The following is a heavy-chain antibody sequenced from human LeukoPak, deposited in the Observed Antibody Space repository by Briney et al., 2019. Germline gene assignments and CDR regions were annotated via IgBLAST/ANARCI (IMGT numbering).Heavy chain of an antibody. CDR1: GFTFSSHA. CDR3: AKLTRGYCSSTACPNWFDP. D-gene: IGHD2-2*01. CDR2: FSDSGGTT. V-gene: IGHV3-23*01. J-gene: IGHJ5*02. Sequence: GGSLRLSCAASGFTFSSHAMSWVPHAPGEGLEWVSAFSDSGGTTYYAASVKGRFTISRDNSKNTLYLQMNSLRGADTAVYYCAKLTRGYCSSTACPNWFDPWGQGTLVTASS.